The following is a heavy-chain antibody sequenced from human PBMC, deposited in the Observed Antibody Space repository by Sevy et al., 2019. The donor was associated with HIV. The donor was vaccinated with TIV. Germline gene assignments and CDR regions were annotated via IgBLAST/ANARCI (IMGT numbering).Heavy chain of an antibody. Sequence: GGSLRLSCAASGFSFSSYWMHWVRQAPGKGLEWVANIKQDESEKYYVASVKGRFTISRDNAKNSVYLQMNSLRPEDTAIYYCARGSGSFDYWGQGTLVTVSS. CDR1: GFSFSSYW. D-gene: IGHD3-22*01. J-gene: IGHJ4*02. V-gene: IGHV3-7*04. CDR3: ARGSGSFDY. CDR2: IKQDESEK.